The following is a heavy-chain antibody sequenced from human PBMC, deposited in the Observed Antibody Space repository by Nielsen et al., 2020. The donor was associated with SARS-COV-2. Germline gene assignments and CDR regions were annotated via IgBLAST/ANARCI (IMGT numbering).Heavy chain of an antibody. CDR3: ASGNSGSYYGSGDY. Sequence: GESLKISCAASGFTFSSYAMNWVRQAPGKGLEWVSYISSSGSTIYYADSVKGRFTISRDNAKNSLYLQMNSLRAEDTAVYYCASGNSGSYYGSGDYWGQGTLVTVSS. V-gene: IGHV3-48*03. J-gene: IGHJ4*02. CDR1: GFTFSSYA. CDR2: ISSSGSTI. D-gene: IGHD1-26*01.